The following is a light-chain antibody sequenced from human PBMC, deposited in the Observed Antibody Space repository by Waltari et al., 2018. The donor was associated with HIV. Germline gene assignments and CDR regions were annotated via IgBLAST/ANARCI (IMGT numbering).Light chain of an antibody. CDR3: SSYTNNNTLI. CDR2: DVT. J-gene: IGLJ2*01. CDR1: RNDIFNYNY. Sequence: QSALTQPASVSASPEQPITIPCTTARNDIFNYNYVSWYQQHPAKAPKLLIYDVTSRPSGVSNRFSASKSGNTASLTISGLQADDEADYYCSSYTNNNTLIFGGGTKLTVL. V-gene: IGLV2-14*03.